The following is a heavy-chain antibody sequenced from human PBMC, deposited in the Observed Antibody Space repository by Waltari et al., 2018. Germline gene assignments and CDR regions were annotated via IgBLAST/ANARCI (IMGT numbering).Heavy chain of an antibody. CDR2: IRYDGSNK. CDR1: GFTFSSYG. Sequence: QVQLVASGGGVVQPGGSLRLSCAASGFTFSSYGMPWVRQAPGKGLEWEAFIRYDGSNKYDADSVKGRCTTSRDNSKNTLYLQMNSLRAEDTAVYYCANARQAYYYYGMDVWGQGTTVTVSS. CDR3: ANARQAYYYYGMDV. J-gene: IGHJ6*02. D-gene: IGHD6-6*01. V-gene: IGHV3-30*02.